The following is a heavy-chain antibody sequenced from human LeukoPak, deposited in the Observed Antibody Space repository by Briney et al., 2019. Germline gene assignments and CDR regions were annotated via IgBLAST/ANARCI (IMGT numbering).Heavy chain of an antibody. Sequence: PSETLSLTCTVSGGSISSGGYYWSWIRQHPGKGLEWIGCIYYSGSTYYNPSLKSRVAISVDTSKHLFSLKLSSVTAADTAVYYCATPPYGSGSANWYFDLWGRGTPVTVSS. CDR2: IYYSGST. CDR1: GGSISSGGYY. D-gene: IGHD3-10*01. J-gene: IGHJ2*01. V-gene: IGHV4-31*03. CDR3: ATPPYGSGSANWYFDL.